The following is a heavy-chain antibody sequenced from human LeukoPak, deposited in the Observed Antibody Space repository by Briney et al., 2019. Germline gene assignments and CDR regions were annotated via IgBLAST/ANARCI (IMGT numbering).Heavy chain of an antibody. V-gene: IGHV6-1*01. Sequence: SQTLSLTCAISGDSVSSSSAAWNWIRQAPSRGLEWLGRTYYRSRSKWSNDYAVSVKRRITVNPDISKNQFSLQLNSVTPEDTAVYYCARQARGSIDYWGQGTLVTVSS. D-gene: IGHD4-11*01. CDR1: GDSVSSSSAA. J-gene: IGHJ4*02. CDR3: ARQARGSIDY. CDR2: TYYRSRSKWSN.